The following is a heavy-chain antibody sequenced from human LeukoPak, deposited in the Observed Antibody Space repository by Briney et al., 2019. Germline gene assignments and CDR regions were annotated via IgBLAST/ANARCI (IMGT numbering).Heavy chain of an antibody. CDR3: ATGYSSGWYGRLDY. CDR2: IRYDGSNK. CDR1: GFTFSNYG. J-gene: IGHJ4*02. Sequence: GGSLRLSCAASGFTFSNYGMHWVRQAPGKGLEWVAFIRYDGSNKYYADSVKARFTLSRDNSKNTMYLQMNTLRAEDTAVYYCATGYSSGWYGRLDYWGQGTLVTVSS. V-gene: IGHV3-30*02. D-gene: IGHD6-19*01.